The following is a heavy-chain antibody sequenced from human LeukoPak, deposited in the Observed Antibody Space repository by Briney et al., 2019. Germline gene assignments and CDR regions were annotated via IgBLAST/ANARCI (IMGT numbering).Heavy chain of an antibody. V-gene: IGHV1-69*11. Sequence: GASVKVSCKASGGTFSSYAISWVRQAPGQGLEWMGRIIPILGTANYAQKFQGRVTITTDESTSTAYMELSSLRSEDTAVYYCARERYPTYYYDSSGYYGRYFDYWGQGTLVTVSS. J-gene: IGHJ4*02. D-gene: IGHD3-22*01. CDR2: IIPILGTA. CDR1: GGTFSSYA. CDR3: ARERYPTYYYDSSGYYGRYFDY.